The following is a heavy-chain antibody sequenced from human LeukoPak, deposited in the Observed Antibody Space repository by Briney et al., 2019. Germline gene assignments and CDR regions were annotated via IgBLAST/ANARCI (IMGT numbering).Heavy chain of an antibody. Sequence: GESLRLSCGASGFSFSSYAMHWVRQAPGKGLEWVAVISYDRSNKYYADSVKGRFTISRDNSKNTLYLQMNSLRAEDTAVYYCAREAEYCSSTSCPFDYWGQGTLVTVSS. CDR2: ISYDRSNK. CDR3: AREAEYCSSTSCPFDY. CDR1: GFSFSSYA. D-gene: IGHD2-2*01. V-gene: IGHV3-30*04. J-gene: IGHJ4*02.